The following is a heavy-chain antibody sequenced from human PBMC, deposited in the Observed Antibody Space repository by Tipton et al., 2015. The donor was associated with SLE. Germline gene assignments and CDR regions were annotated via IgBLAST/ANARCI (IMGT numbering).Heavy chain of an antibody. V-gene: IGHV3-11*06. CDR3: ARMPLQLGFDY. Sequence: SLRLSCAASGFTFSDYYMSWIRQAPGKGLEWVSYISSSSSYTNYADSVKGRFTISRDNAKNSLYLQMNSLRAEDTAVYYCARMPLQLGFDYWGQGTLVTVSS. CDR1: GFTFSDYY. J-gene: IGHJ4*02. CDR2: ISSSSSYT. D-gene: IGHD5-18*01.